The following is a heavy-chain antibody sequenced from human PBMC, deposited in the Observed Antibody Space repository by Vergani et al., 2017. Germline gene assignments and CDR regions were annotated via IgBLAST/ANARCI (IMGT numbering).Heavy chain of an antibody. Sequence: QVQLQESGPGLVKPSETLSLTCTVSGGSISSYYWSWIRQPPGKGLEWIGYIYYSGSTNYNPSLKCRVTISVDTSKNQFSLKLSSVTAADTAVYYCARQLGYCSGGSCSPWFDPWGQGTLVTVSS. J-gene: IGHJ5*02. CDR3: ARQLGYCSGGSCSPWFDP. V-gene: IGHV4-59*08. CDR1: GGSISSYY. CDR2: IYYSGST. D-gene: IGHD2-15*01.